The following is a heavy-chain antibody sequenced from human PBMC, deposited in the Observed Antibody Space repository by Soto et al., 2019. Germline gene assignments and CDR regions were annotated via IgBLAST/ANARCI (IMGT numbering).Heavy chain of an antibody. CDR1: GDSISSYY. J-gene: IGHJ5*02. Sequence: LSLTCAVSGDSISSYYCMWIRQPPGKGLESIGYLYYGRSANYNPSLKSRVTLSVDTSTNQCSLTLGSMTAADTAVYYCAVRSMADYGGIFDPWGQGTMVTVPQ. CDR2: LYYGRSA. CDR3: AVRSMADYGGIFDP. D-gene: IGHD4-17*01. V-gene: IGHV4-59*01.